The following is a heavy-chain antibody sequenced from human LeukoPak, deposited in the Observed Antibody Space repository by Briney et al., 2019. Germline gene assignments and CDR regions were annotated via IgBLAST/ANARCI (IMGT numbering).Heavy chain of an antibody. V-gene: IGHV4-34*01. J-gene: IGHJ4*02. Sequence: PSETLSLTCAVYGGSFSGYYWSWIRQPPGKGLEWIGEINHSGSTNYNPSLKSRVTISVDTSKNQFSLKLGSVTAADTAVYYCARSKADFWSGYLHYFDYWGQGTLVTVSS. CDR3: ARSKADFWSGYLHYFDY. D-gene: IGHD3-3*01. CDR1: GGSFSGYY. CDR2: INHSGST.